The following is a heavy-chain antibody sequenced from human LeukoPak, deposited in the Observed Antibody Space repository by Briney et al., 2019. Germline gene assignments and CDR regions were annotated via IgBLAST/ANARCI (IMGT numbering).Heavy chain of an antibody. Sequence: GGSLRLSCEASGFTLSRNAMGWVRQAPGKGLEWVSAISGSGSTTYYADSVKGRFTISRDNSKNTLYLQMNTLRVEDTAVYYCARQWLVNGWGQGTRVTVSS. V-gene: IGHV3-23*01. D-gene: IGHD6-19*01. J-gene: IGHJ4*02. CDR1: GFTLSRNA. CDR3: ARQWLVNG. CDR2: ISGSGSTT.